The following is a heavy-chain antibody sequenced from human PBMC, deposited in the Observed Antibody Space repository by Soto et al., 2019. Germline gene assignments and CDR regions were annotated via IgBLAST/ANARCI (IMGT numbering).Heavy chain of an antibody. V-gene: IGHV4-31*03. CDR3: AGGGSPRSVNY. D-gene: IGHD1-26*01. CDR2: IYYSGST. Sequence: QVQLQESGPGLVKPSQTLSLTCTVSGGSISSGGYYWSWIRQHPGKGLEWIGYIYYSGSTYYNPSLKSRVTISVDTAKNQFALKLSSVTAADTAVYYCAGGGSPRSVNYWGQGTLVTVSS. J-gene: IGHJ4*02. CDR1: GGSISSGGYY.